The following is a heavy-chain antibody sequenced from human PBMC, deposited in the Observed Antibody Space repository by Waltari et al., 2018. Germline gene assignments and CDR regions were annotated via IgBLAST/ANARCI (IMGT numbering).Heavy chain of an antibody. CDR2: IYSVGST. D-gene: IGHD3-16*01. CDR1: GFTVGNNY. V-gene: IGHV3-66*01. J-gene: IGHJ6*02. Sequence: EVQLVESGGGLVQPGGSLRLSCTASGFTVGNNYMNWVRQAPGKGLEWFSLIYSVGSTYYADSVKGRFTISRDSSKNTLYLQMNSLRAEDSAVYYCARDGNGGGVWGRGTTVTVSS. CDR3: ARDGNGGGV.